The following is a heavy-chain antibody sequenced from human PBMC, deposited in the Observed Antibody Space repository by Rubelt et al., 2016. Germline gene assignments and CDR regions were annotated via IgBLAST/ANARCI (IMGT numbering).Heavy chain of an antibody. V-gene: IGHV1-18*01. CDR1: GYTFTSYG. Sequence: QVQLVQSGAEVKKPGASVKVSCKASGYTFTSYGISWVRQAPGQGLEWMGWISAYHGNTNYAQKLHGRDTMTTDTSTSTAYMELRSLRSDDTAVYYCARDPTTRFTSTGWFDPWGQGTLVTVSS. D-gene: IGHD5-12*01. J-gene: IGHJ5*02. CDR2: ISAYHGNT. CDR3: ARDPTTRFTSTGWFDP.